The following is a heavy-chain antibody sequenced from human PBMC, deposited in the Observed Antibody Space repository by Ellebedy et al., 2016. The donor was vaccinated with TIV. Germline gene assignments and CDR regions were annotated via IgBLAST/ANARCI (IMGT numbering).Heavy chain of an antibody. CDR1: GYRFTSYW. D-gene: IGHD6-13*01. Sequence: KVSCKGSGYRFTSYWIGWVRQMPGKGLEWMGIIYPGDSDTRYSPSFQGQVTISADKSISTAYLQWSSLRASDTAMYYCARQGNYSSTWDAGYWGQGTLVTVSS. CDR2: IYPGDSDT. J-gene: IGHJ4*02. CDR3: ARQGNYSSTWDAGY. V-gene: IGHV5-51*01.